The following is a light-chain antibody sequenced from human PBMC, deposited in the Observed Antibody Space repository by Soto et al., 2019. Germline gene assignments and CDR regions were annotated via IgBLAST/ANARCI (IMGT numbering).Light chain of an antibody. V-gene: IGKV3-20*01. CDR3: QQYGSSGT. J-gene: IGKJ1*01. Sequence: EIVMTQSPATLSLSPGERATLSCRASQSVASRNLAWYQQKSGQAPRLLIYGASNRATGIPDRFSGSGSGTDFTLTISRLEPEDFAVYYCQQYGSSGTFGQGTKVDI. CDR1: QSVASRN. CDR2: GAS.